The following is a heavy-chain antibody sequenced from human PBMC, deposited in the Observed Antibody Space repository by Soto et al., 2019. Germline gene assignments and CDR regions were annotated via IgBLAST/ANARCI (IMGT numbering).Heavy chain of an antibody. CDR1: GFTFSSYG. CDR3: AKRSWFDP. Sequence: PGGSLRLSCAASGFTFSSYGMHWVRQAPGKGLEWVAVISYDGSNKYYADSVKGRFTISRDNSKNTLYLQMNSLRAEDTAVYYCAKRSWFDPWGQGTLVTVSS. V-gene: IGHV3-30*18. CDR2: ISYDGSNK. J-gene: IGHJ5*02.